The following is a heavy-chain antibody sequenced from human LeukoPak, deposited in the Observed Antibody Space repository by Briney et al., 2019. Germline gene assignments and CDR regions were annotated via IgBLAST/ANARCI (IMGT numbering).Heavy chain of an antibody. CDR3: AKKVGIWYNVGSWFDP. CDR1: GGSISSSSYY. Sequence: PSETLSLTCTVSGGSISSSSYYWGWIRQPPGKGLEWIGSIYYSGSTYYNPSLKSRVTISVDTSKNQFSLKLSSVTAADTAVYYCAKKVGIWYNVGSWFDPWGQGTLVTVSS. J-gene: IGHJ5*02. D-gene: IGHD1-1*01. CDR2: IYYSGST. V-gene: IGHV4-39*01.